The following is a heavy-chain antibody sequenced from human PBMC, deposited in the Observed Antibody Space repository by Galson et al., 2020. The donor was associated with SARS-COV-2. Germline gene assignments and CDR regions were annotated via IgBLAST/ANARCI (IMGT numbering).Heavy chain of an antibody. CDR3: AHRPDDYGDYSPLYYFDY. CDR1: GFSLSTSGVG. V-gene: IGHV2-5*01. Sequence: SGPTLVKPTQTLTLTCTFSGFSLSTSGVGVGWIRQPPGKALEWLALIYWNDDKRYSPSLKSRLTITKDTSKNQVVLTMTNMDPVDTATYYCAHRPDDYGDYSPLYYFDYWGQGTLVTVSS. J-gene: IGHJ4*02. CDR2: IYWNDDK. D-gene: IGHD4-17*01.